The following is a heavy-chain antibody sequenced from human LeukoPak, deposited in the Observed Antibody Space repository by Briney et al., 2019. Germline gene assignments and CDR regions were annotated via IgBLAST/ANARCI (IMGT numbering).Heavy chain of an antibody. J-gene: IGHJ4*02. V-gene: IGHV3-23*01. CDR3: ARHDSFIPY. CDR1: GFTFSDYA. D-gene: IGHD3-16*02. Sequence: QPWGSLRLSCVASGFTFSDYAMSWVRQAPGKGLEWVSGISDSGGSTYYADSVKGRCTISRDNSKNTVSLQMNNLRAEDTAVYFCARHDSFIPYWGQGTLVTVTS. CDR2: ISDSGGST.